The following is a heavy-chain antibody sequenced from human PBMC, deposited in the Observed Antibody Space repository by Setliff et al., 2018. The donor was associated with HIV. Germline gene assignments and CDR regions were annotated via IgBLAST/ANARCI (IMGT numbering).Heavy chain of an antibody. D-gene: IGHD2-15*01. J-gene: IGHJ6*02. CDR2: IYPGDSDT. Sequence: PVESLKISCKCSGYSFSSYWIGWVRQMPGKGLEWMGIIYPGDSDTRYSPSFQGQVTISADKSISTAYLQCSSLKASDTAMYYCARLGGICSGGSCTALAYTMDVWGQGTTVTVS. CDR3: ARLGGICSGGSCTALAYTMDV. CDR1: GYSFSSYW. V-gene: IGHV5-51*01.